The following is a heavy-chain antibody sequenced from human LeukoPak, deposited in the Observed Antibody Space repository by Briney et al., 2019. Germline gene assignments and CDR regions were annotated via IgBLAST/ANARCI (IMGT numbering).Heavy chain of an antibody. Sequence: PGGSLRLSCAASGFTFSSYAMSWVRQAPGKGLEWVSAISGSGGSTYYADSVKGRSIISRDNSKNTLYLQMNSLRAEDTAVYYCAKDLVVVTARDYWGQGTLVTVSS. V-gene: IGHV3-23*01. CDR3: AKDLVVVTARDY. D-gene: IGHD2-21*02. CDR1: GFTFSSYA. CDR2: ISGSGGST. J-gene: IGHJ4*02.